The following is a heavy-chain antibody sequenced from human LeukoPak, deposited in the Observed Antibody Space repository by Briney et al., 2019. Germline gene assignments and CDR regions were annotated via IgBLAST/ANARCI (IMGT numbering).Heavy chain of an antibody. V-gene: IGHV1-2*02. CDR2: INPNSGST. CDR1: GYTFTGYY. J-gene: IGHJ4*02. Sequence: GASVKVSCKASGYTFTGYYMHWVRQAPGQGLEWMGWINPNSGSTDYAQKFQDRVTMTRDTSISTAYMELSSLRSDDTAVYYCASLRLIDYWGQGTLVTVSS. D-gene: IGHD3-22*01. CDR3: ASLRLIDY.